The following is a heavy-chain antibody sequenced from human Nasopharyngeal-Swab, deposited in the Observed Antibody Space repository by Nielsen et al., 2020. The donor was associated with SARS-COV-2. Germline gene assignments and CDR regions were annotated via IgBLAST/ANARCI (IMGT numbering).Heavy chain of an antibody. CDR1: GGTFSSYA. J-gene: IGHJ6*02. V-gene: IGHV1-69*04. Sequence: SVKVSCKASGGTFSSYAISWVRQAPGQGLEWMGRIIPVLGIANYAQKFQGRVTITADKSTSTAYMELSSLRSEDTAVYYCARDSLGYCSSTSCLPDYYYGMDVWGQGTTVTVSS. CDR2: IIPVLGIA. D-gene: IGHD2-2*01. CDR3: ARDSLGYCSSTSCLPDYYYGMDV.